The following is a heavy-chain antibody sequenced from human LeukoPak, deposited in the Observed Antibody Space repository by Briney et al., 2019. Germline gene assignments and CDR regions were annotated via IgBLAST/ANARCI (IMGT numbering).Heavy chain of an antibody. CDR3: ARDGYAYGSIYYYYGMDG. CDR1: GGTFISYA. CDR2: IIPILGIA. D-gene: IGHD3-10*01. V-gene: IGHV1-69*04. Sequence: SVKVSCKASGGTFISYAISWVRQAPGQGLEWMGRIIPILGIANYAQKFQGRLAITADKSTSTASMELSSLRSDDTAVYYCARDGYAYGSIYYYYGMDGWGQGTTVTDSS. J-gene: IGHJ6*02.